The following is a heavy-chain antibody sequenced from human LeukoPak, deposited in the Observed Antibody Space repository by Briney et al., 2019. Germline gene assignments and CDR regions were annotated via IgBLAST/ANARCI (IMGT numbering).Heavy chain of an antibody. CDR2: INPNSGGT. J-gene: IGHJ6*02. Sequence: ASVKVSCKASGYTFTGYYMHWVRQAPGQXLEWMGWINPNSGGTNYAQKFQGRVTMTRDTSVSTAYMELSRLRSDDTAVYYCARVPYYYDSSGTYGMDVWGQGTTVTVSS. CDR3: ARVPYYYDSSGTYGMDV. D-gene: IGHD3-22*01. CDR1: GYTFTGYY. V-gene: IGHV1-2*02.